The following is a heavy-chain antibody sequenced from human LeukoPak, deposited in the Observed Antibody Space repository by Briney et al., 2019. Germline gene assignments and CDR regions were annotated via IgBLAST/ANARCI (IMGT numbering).Heavy chain of an antibody. Sequence: ASETLSLTCTVSGGSISTYYWSWIRQPPGKGLEWIGYIYYSGSTNYNPSLKSRVTISVDTSKSQFSLKLSSVTAADTAMYYCARVGSWYYFDYWGQGILVTVSS. V-gene: IGHV4-59*01. J-gene: IGHJ4*02. D-gene: IGHD6-19*01. CDR2: IYYSGST. CDR3: ARVGSWYYFDY. CDR1: GGSISTYY.